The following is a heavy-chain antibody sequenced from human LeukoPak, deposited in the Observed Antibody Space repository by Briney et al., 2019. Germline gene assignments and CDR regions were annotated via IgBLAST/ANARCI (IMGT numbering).Heavy chain of an antibody. CDR1: GFTFSSYS. J-gene: IGHJ5*02. D-gene: IGHD6-19*01. V-gene: IGHV3-21*01. CDR3: ARDVGNVAGTFWFDP. Sequence: KPGGSLRLSCAASGFTFSSYSMNWVRQAPGKGLEWVSSISSSSSYIYYADSVKGRFTISRDNAKNSLYLQMNSLRAEDTAVYYCARDVGNVAGTFWFDPWGQGTLVTVSS. CDR2: ISSSSSYI.